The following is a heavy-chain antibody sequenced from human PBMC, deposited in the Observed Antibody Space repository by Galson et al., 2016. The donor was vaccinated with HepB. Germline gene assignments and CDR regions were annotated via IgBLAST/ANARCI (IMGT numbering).Heavy chain of an antibody. CDR2: IWYDGSNK. CDR1: GFTFSSYA. Sequence: SLRLSCAASGFTFSSYAMSWVRQAPGKGLEWVACIWYDGSNKYYANSVKGRFTISRDNSKNTLYLQMNSLRVDDTALYYCTRRMLVGAGFDYWGQGALVTVSS. CDR3: TRRMLVGAGFDY. D-gene: IGHD1-26*01. V-gene: IGHV3-33*08. J-gene: IGHJ4*02.